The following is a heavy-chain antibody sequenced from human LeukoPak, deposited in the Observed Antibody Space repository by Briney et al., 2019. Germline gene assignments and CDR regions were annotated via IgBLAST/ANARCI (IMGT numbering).Heavy chain of an antibody. CDR1: GFKLNDYY. D-gene: IGHD4-17*01. Sequence: GGSLRLSCVASGFKLNDYYMSWVREAPGKGLEGVAYMSAAAGHTIYAASGKGRFIVTRDTPKNSLFLEMSSLKVEDTAIYYCARDRDHFGDYDGPFEIWGQGTLVTVSS. CDR3: ARDRDHFGDYDGPFEI. V-gene: IGHV3-11*05. CDR2: MSAAAGHT. J-gene: IGHJ1*01.